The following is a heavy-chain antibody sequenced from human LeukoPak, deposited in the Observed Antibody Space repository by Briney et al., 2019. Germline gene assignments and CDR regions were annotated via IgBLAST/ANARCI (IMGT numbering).Heavy chain of an antibody. CDR3: ARERRIQRAFDY. J-gene: IGHJ4*02. CDR2: TSYDGSNK. D-gene: IGHD6-25*01. V-gene: IGHV3-30*03. Sequence: PGTSLRLSCAASGFSFTTYGMHWVRQAPGKGLEWVAVTSYDGSNKYYADSVKGRFTISRDNSKKTVYLQMNSLRAEDTAVYYCARERRIQRAFDYWGQGTLVTVSS. CDR1: GFSFTTYG.